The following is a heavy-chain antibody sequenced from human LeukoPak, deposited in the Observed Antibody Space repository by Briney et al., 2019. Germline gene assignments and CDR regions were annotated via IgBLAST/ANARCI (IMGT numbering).Heavy chain of an antibody. V-gene: IGHV3-23*01. CDR3: AKSYGSGWFGFDY. CDR1: GFTFSSYA. CDR2: ISGSGGST. Sequence: GGSLGLSCAASGFTFSSYAMSWVRQAPGKGLEWVSAISGSGGSTYYADSVKGRFTISRDNSKNTLYLQMNSLRAEDTAVYYCAKSYGSGWFGFDYWGQGTLVTVSS. D-gene: IGHD6-19*01. J-gene: IGHJ4*02.